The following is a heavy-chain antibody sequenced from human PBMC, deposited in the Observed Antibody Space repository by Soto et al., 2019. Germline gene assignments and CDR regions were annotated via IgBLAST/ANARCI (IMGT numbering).Heavy chain of an antibody. D-gene: IGHD2-2*01. Sequence: GGSLRLSCAASGFTFSSYAMHWVRQAPGKGLEWVAVISYDGSNKYYADSVKGRFTISRDNSKNTLYLQMNSLRAEDTAVYYCVRCGVPAAIGGYSDYYYGMDVWGQGTTVTVSS. CDR1: GFTFSSYA. CDR3: VRCGVPAAIGGYSDYYYGMDV. J-gene: IGHJ6*02. CDR2: ISYDGSNK. V-gene: IGHV3-30-3*01.